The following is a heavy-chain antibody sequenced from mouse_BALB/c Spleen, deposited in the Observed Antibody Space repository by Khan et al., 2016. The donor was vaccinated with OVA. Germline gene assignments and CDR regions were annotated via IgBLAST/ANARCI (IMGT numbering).Heavy chain of an antibody. D-gene: IGHD2-14*01. J-gene: IGHJ3*01. V-gene: IGHV3-8*02. CDR1: GDSITSGY. CDR3: ARSTYRYAFAY. CDR2: MIYSGNT. Sequence: EVQLQESGPSLAKPSQTLSLTCSVTGDSITSGYWSWIRKFPGNKLEYMGYMIYSGNTYYNPSLKSRISIPRHTSKNQYYLQLNSVTPEDTATYYCARSTYRYAFAYWGQGTLVTVSA.